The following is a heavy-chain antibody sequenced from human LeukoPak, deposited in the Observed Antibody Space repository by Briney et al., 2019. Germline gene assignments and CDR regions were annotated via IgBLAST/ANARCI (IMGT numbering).Heavy chain of an antibody. CDR1: GFTFTKYW. Sequence: GDSLRLSCAASGFTFTKYWMTWVRQAPGKGLEWVGNIKQDGSDKNYMDSVKGRFTISRDNSKNTLYLQMNSLRAEDTAVYYCAKDRPRIVVVPAAPLDYWGQGTLVTVSS. CDR2: IKQDGSDK. D-gene: IGHD2-2*01. J-gene: IGHJ4*02. CDR3: AKDRPRIVVVPAAPLDY. V-gene: IGHV3-7*01.